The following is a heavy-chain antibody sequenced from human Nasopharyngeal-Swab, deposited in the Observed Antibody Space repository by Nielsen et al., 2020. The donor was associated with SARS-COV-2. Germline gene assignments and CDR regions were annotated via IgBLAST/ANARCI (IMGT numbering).Heavy chain of an antibody. CDR1: GFTFDDYA. CDR2: IKQDGSEK. CDR3: ARVWFGELLPIDY. Sequence: GESLKISCAASGFTFDDYAMHWVRQAPGKGLEWVANIKQDGSEKYYVDSVKGRFTISRDNAKNSLYLQMNSLRAEDTAVYYCARVWFGELLPIDYWGQGTLVTVSS. D-gene: IGHD3-10*01. J-gene: IGHJ4*02. V-gene: IGHV3-7*01.